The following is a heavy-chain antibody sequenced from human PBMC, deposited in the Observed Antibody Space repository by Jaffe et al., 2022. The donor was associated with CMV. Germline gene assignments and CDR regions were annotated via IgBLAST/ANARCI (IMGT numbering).Heavy chain of an antibody. Sequence: QVRLVQSGAEVREPGAAVKVSCKASGYTFINYGIGWVRQAPGQGLEWMGWISTSNGNTKDAQKFQGRVTMATDTSTSTVYMELRSLKFDDTAVYYCARAPYYYHSSGSYYVNYFDYWGQGTPVTVSS. D-gene: IGHD3-22*01. J-gene: IGHJ4*02. CDR3: ARAPYYYHSSGSYYVNYFDY. CDR2: ISTSNGNT. CDR1: GYTFINYG. V-gene: IGHV1-18*01.